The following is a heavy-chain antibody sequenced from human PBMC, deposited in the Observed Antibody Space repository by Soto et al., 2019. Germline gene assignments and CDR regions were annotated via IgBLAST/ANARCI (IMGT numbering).Heavy chain of an antibody. CDR2: IRGSGGTT. Sequence: PGGSLRLSCAASGFTFSIYAMSWVRQAPGEGLEWVSTIRGSGGTTYYADSVKGRFAISRDTSKNTLYLQMNSLRAEDTAVYYCAKQRDYSGYDIDYWGQGTLVTVSS. CDR3: AKQRDYSGYDIDY. V-gene: IGHV3-23*01. CDR1: GFTFSIYA. J-gene: IGHJ4*02. D-gene: IGHD5-12*01.